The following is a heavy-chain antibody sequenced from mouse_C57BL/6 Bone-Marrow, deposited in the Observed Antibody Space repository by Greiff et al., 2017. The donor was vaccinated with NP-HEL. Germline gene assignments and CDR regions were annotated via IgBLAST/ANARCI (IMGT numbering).Heavy chain of an antibody. D-gene: IGHD3-2*02. CDR3: TRVDSSGSFAY. V-gene: IGHV5-9-1*02. Sequence: EVQLVESGEGLVKPGGSLKLSCAASGFTFSSSAMSWVRQTPEKRLEWVAYISSGGDYIYYADTVKGRFTISRDNARNTLYLQMSSLKSEDTAMYYCTRVDSSGSFAYWGQGTLVTVSA. J-gene: IGHJ3*01. CDR2: ISSGGDYI. CDR1: GFTFSSSA.